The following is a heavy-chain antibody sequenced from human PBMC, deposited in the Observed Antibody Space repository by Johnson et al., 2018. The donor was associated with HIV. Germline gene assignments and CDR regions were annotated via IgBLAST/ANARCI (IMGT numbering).Heavy chain of an antibody. CDR3: AKDGGWPGNAFDI. CDR1: GFTFNSYG. CDR2: ISYAGSNK. D-gene: IGHD6-19*01. J-gene: IGHJ3*02. V-gene: IGHV3-30*18. Sequence: VQLVESGGGVVQPGRSLRLSCAASGFTFNSYGMHWVRKAPGKGLARVALISYAGSNKYYADSVKGRFTISGDNSKITLNLQMNSLEVEDTAVYYSAKDGGWPGNAFDIWGQGTMVTVSS.